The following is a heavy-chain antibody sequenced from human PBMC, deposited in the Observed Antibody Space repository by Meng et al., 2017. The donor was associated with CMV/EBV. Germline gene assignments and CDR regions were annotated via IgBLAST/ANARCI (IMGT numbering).Heavy chain of an antibody. D-gene: IGHD6-13*01. CDR3: ARQTKGSSWYDRGNWFDP. J-gene: IGHJ5*02. Sequence: FTSYWISWAREMPGKGLEWMVRIDPSDSYTNYSPSFQGHVTISADKSISTAYLQWSSLKASDTAMYYCARQTKGSSWYDRGNWFDPWGQGTLVTVSS. CDR1: FTSYW. V-gene: IGHV5-10-1*01. CDR2: IDPSDSYT.